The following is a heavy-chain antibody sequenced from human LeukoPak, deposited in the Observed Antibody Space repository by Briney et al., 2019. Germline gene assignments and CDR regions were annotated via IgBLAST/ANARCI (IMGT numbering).Heavy chain of an antibody. CDR2: IKQDGSEK. CDR3: ARGRYCSSSTCYTRDYGMDV. V-gene: IGHV3-7*04. D-gene: IGHD2-2*02. J-gene: IGHJ6*02. CDR1: GFTFRSYW. Sequence: GSLRLSCAASGFTFRSYWMSWVRQAPGKGLEWVANIKQDGSEKYYVDSVKGRFTISRDNAKSSLFLQMNSLRAEDTAVYYCARGRYCSSSTCYTRDYGMDVWGPGTTVTVSS.